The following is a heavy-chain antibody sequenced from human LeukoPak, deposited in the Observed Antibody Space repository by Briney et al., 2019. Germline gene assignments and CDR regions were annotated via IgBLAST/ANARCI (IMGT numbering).Heavy chain of an antibody. CDR3: ASDGEYYGDFGYDAFDI. V-gene: IGHV3-21*04. CDR2: ISSSNSDI. Sequence: GWSLRLSCAASGFTFSSYSMNWVGQAPGKGLEWVSSISSSNSDIYYAASVKGRFTISRDNAKNPLFPQMNSFGAQGTGVYYFASDGEYYGDFGYDAFDIWGQGKMVTVSS. D-gene: IGHD4-17*01. J-gene: IGHJ3*02. CDR1: GFTFSSYS.